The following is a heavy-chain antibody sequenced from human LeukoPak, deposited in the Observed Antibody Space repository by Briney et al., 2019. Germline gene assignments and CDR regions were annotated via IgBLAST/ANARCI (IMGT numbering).Heavy chain of an antibody. CDR3: AKDQAYCTGGSCYYYFYYLDV. V-gene: IGHV3-30*02. Sequence: GGSLRLSCAASRFTFSSYSMNWVRQAPGKGLEWVAFIRYDGSNKYYADSVKGRFTISRDNSKNTLYLQMNSVRAEDTAVYYCAKDQAYCTGGSCYYYFYYLDVWGRGTTVTVSS. J-gene: IGHJ6*03. CDR2: IRYDGSNK. CDR1: RFTFSSYS. D-gene: IGHD2-15*01.